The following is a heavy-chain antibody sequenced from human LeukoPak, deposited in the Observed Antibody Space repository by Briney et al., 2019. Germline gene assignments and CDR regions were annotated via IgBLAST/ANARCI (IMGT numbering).Heavy chain of an antibody. CDR3: ARSRAFYGDYEFNTYYYYGMDV. J-gene: IGHJ6*02. CDR1: GYTFTSYY. V-gene: IGHV1-46*01. D-gene: IGHD4-17*01. CDR2: INPSGGTT. Sequence: GASVKVSCKASGYTFTSYYMQWVRQAPGQGLEWMGIINPSGGTTTYAQKFQGRVTMTRDMSTSTVYMELSSLRSEDTAVYYCARSRAFYGDYEFNTYYYYGMDVWGQGTTVTVSS.